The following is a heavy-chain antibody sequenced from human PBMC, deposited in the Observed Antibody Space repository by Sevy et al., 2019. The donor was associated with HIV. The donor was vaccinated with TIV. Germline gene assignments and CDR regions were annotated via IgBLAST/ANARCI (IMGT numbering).Heavy chain of an antibody. V-gene: IGHV3-74*01. Sequence: GGSLRLSCAASGFSFSSYWMHWVRQAPGKGLVWVSRINSDGSSTSYADSVKGRFTISRDNAKNTLYLQMNSLRAEDTAVYYCARDVRRDSYFDYWGQGTLVTVSS. CDR1: GFSFSSYW. J-gene: IGHJ4*02. D-gene: IGHD3-10*02. CDR2: INSDGSST. CDR3: ARDVRRDSYFDY.